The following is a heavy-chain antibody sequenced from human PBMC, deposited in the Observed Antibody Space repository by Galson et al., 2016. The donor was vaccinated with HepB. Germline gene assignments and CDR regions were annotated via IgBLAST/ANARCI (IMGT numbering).Heavy chain of an antibody. D-gene: IGHD2-15*01. Sequence: SLRLSCAVSGFSVSYQYMSWVRQAPGKGLEWVSVIYNDDRRFYVDSVKGRFSISRDNSQNILYLHMSSLRLDDTAVYYCLSLYRSDYWGQGTPVTVSP. J-gene: IGHJ4*02. CDR2: IYNDDRR. V-gene: IGHV3-53*01. CDR1: GFSVSYQY. CDR3: LSLYRSDY.